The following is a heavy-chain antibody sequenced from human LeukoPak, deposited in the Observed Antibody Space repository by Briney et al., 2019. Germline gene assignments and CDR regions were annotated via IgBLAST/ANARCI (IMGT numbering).Heavy chain of an antibody. V-gene: IGHV3-30-3*01. J-gene: IGHJ4*02. CDR2: ITYDGSIK. CDR1: GFTFSSYA. CDR3: ARDSYYYDSSGYFDY. D-gene: IGHD3-22*01. Sequence: PGGSLRLSCAASGFTFSSYAMHWVRQAPGKGLEWVAVITYDGSIKNYADSVKGRFTISRDNSKNTLYLQMNSLRAEDTAVYYCARDSYYYDSSGYFDYWGQGTLVIVSA.